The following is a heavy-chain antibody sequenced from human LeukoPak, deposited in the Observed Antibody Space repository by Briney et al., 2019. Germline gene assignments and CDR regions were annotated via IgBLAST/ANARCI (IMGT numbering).Heavy chain of an antibody. CDR1: GYTFTSYD. D-gene: IGHD3-9*01. CDR3: ARRPTDVLRYFDLNFGYYGMDV. J-gene: IGHJ6*02. V-gene: IGHV1-8*01. Sequence: ASVKVSCKASGYTFTSYDINWVRQATGQGLEWMGWMNPNSGNTGYAQKFRGRVTMTRNTSISTAYMELSSLRSEDTAVYYCARRPTDVLRYFDLNFGYYGMDVWGQGTTVTVSS. CDR2: MNPNSGNT.